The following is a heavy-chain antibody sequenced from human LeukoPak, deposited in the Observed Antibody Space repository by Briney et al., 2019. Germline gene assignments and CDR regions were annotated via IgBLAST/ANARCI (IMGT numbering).Heavy chain of an antibody. D-gene: IGHD4-23*01. V-gene: IGHV4-30-2*01. J-gene: IGHJ4*02. CDR2: IYHSGST. CDR1: GGSISSGGYS. CDR3: ARVVTSGNGYYFDY. Sequence: PSQTLSLTCAVSGGSISSGGYSWSWIRQPPGTGLEWIGYIYHSGSTYYNPSLKSRVTISVDRSKSQFSLKLSSVTAADTAVYYCARVVTSGNGYYFDYWGQGTLVTVSS.